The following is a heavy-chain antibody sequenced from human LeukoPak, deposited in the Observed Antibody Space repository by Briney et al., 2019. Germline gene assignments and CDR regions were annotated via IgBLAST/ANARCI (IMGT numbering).Heavy chain of an antibody. CDR2: ISAYNGNT. Sequence: ASVKVSCKASGYTFTSYGISWVRQAPGQGLEWMGWISAYNGNTNYAQKLQGRVTMTRNTSISTAYMELSSLRSEDTAVYYCARSIVVGSYYYYYGMDVWGQGTTVTVSS. D-gene: IGHD2-2*01. V-gene: IGHV1-18*01. CDR1: GYTFTSYG. J-gene: IGHJ6*02. CDR3: ARSIVVGSYYYYYGMDV.